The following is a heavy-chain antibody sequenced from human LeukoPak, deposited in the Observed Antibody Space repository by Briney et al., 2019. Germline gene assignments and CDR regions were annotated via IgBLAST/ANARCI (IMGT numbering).Heavy chain of an antibody. CDR1: GFTVSSNY. Sequence: PGGSLRLSCAASGFTVSSNYMSWVRQAPGKGLEWVSVIYSGGSTYYADSVKGRFTISRDNSKNTLYLQMNSLRAEDTAVYYCARDWRYSNYVAANWFDPWGQGTLVTVSS. D-gene: IGHD4-11*01. V-gene: IGHV3-66*02. CDR3: ARDWRYSNYVAANWFDP. CDR2: IYSGGST. J-gene: IGHJ5*02.